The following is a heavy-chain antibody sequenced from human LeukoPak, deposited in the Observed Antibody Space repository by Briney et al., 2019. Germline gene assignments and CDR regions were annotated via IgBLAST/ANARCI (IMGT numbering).Heavy chain of an antibody. CDR2: INHSGST. CDR3: ARGLSLFGGTSSGYTYYFDY. V-gene: IGHV4-34*01. J-gene: IGHJ4*02. Sequence: SETLSLTCAADGGSFSGYYWSWIRQPPGKGLEWIGEINHSGSTNYNPSLKSRVTISVDTSKNQFSLKLSSVTAADTAVYYCARGLSLFGGTSSGYTYYFDYWGQGTLVTVSS. CDR1: GGSFSGYY. D-gene: IGHD3-22*01.